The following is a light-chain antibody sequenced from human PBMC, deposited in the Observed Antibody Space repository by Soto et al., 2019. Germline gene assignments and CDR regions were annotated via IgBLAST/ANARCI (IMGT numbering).Light chain of an antibody. V-gene: IGLV2-14*03. CDR2: AVG. Sequence: QSALTQPASVSGSPGESNTISCTGTSSDVGGYNSVSWYQHHPGTAPKLILYAVGDRPSGVSYRFSGSKSGNTASLTISGLQAADEADYFCSSFTSSMTNVFGSGTKLTVL. CDR1: SSDVGGYNS. CDR3: SSFTSSMTNV. J-gene: IGLJ1*01.